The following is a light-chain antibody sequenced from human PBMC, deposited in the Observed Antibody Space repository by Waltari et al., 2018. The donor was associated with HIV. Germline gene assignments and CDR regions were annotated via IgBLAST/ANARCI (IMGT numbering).Light chain of an antibody. V-gene: IGLV1-44*01. Sequence: QSVLTQPPSASGTPGQRVTISCSGINSNPGSNTVNWYQPLPGTAPKVLSYRNIQRPSGVPDRFSGYKSGTSASLAISGLQSEDEAEYYCATWDDSLNGYVFGAVTKVTVL. CDR1: NSNPGSNT. J-gene: IGLJ1*01. CDR3: ATWDDSLNGYV. CDR2: RNI.